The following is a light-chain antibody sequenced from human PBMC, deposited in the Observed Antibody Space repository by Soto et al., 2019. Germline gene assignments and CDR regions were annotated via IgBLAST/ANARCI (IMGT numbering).Light chain of an antibody. J-gene: IGKJ4*01. V-gene: IGKV3-15*01. CDR1: QSVSS. CDR2: GAS. Sequence: EIVMTQSPATLSVSPGDRATLSCRASQSVSSIAWYQQKPRQPPRLLLYGASRRATNIPARFSGGGSDTEVSLTISTRQSEDVAVYYCQYYDNWRLSFGGGTTVEIK. CDR3: QYYDNWRLS.